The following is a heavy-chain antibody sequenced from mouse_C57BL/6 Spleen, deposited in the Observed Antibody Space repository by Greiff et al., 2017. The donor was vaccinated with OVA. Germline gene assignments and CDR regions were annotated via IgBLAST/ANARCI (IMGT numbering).Heavy chain of an antibody. CDR1: GYTFTSYW. CDR3: ANYYYGSRGDY. J-gene: IGHJ2*01. CDR2: IHPNSGST. V-gene: IGHV1-64*01. Sequence: QVQLQQSGAELVKPGASVKLSCKASGYTFTSYWMHWVKQRPGQGLEWIGMIHPNSGSTNYNEKFKSKATLTVDKSSSTAYMQLSSLTSEDSAVYYCANYYYGSRGDYWGQGTTLTVSS. D-gene: IGHD1-1*01.